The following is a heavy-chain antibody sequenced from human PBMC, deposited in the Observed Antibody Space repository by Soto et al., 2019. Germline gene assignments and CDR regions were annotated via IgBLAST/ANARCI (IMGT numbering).Heavy chain of an antibody. J-gene: IGHJ5*02. CDR2: VYYSGST. V-gene: IGHV4-59*02. CDR1: GGSVSTDY. D-gene: IGHD3-22*01. CDR3: ASSHFYDSDNRGKLFDP. Sequence: PSETLSLTCTVSGGSVSTDYWNWIRQPPGKGLEWIGYVYYSGSTNYNPSLKSRVTMSIDTSTNQFFLKLRSVTAADTAIYYCASSHFYDSDNRGKLFDPWGQGTPVTVSS.